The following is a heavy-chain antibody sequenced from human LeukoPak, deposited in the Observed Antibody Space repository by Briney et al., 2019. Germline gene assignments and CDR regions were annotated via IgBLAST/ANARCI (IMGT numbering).Heavy chain of an antibody. CDR3: ARGSRELYYFDY. Sequence: SETLSLTCTVSGGSISSYYWSWIRQPPGKGLEWIGYIYYSGSTKYNPSLKSRVTISVDASKTQYSLKLNSVTAADTAVYYCARGSRELYYFDYWGQGTLVTVSS. J-gene: IGHJ4*02. CDR1: GGSISSYY. V-gene: IGHV4-59*01. D-gene: IGHD1-7*01. CDR2: IYYSGST.